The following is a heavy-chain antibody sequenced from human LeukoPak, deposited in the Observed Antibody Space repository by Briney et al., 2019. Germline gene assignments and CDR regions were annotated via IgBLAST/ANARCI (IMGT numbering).Heavy chain of an antibody. CDR1: GGSISSYY. Sequence: SETLSLTCTVSGGSISSYYWSWIRQPPGKGLEWIGCIYYSGSTNYNPSFKSRVTISVDTSKNQFSLKLSSVTAADTAVYYCARVLYGSGSFYYYYYYMDVWGKGTTVTISS. J-gene: IGHJ6*03. D-gene: IGHD3-10*01. CDR2: IYYSGST. CDR3: ARVLYGSGSFYYYYYYMDV. V-gene: IGHV4-59*01.